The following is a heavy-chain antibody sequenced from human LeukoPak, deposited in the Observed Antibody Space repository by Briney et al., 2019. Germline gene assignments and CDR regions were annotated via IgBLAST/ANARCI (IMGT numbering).Heavy chain of an antibody. D-gene: IGHD3-10*01. V-gene: IGHV4-4*07. Sequence: SETLSLTCTVSGGSISSYYWSWIRQPAGKGLEWIGRIYTSGSTNYNPSLKSRVTISVDTSKNQFSLKLSSVTAADTAVYYCARQKLLWFGGSYYYMDVWGKGTTVTISS. CDR1: GGSISSYY. J-gene: IGHJ6*03. CDR3: ARQKLLWFGGSYYYMDV. CDR2: IYTSGST.